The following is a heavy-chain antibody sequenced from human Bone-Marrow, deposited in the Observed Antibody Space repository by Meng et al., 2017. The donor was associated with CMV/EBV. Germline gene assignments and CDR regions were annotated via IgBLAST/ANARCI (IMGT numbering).Heavy chain of an antibody. J-gene: IGHJ4*02. CDR1: GGTFSSYA. V-gene: IGHV1-69*10. D-gene: IGHD3-16*01. Sequence: SVKVSCKASGGTFSSYAISWVRQAPGQGLEWMGGIIPILGIANYAQKFQGRVTMTADTSTSTAYMELSRLRSDDTAVYYCARLRGGALFDYWGQGTLVTVSS. CDR3: ARLRGGALFDY. CDR2: IIPILGIA.